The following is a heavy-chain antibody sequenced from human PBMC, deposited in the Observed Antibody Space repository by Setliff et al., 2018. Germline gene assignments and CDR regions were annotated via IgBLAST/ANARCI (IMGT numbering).Heavy chain of an antibody. CDR1: GGSFTNYY. CDR2: INHSGST. V-gene: IGHV4-34*01. CDR3: ARDNTIVGATDY. Sequence: PSETLSLTCTVYGGSFTNYYWGWIRQSPGKGLEWIGEINHSGSTNYNPSLKSRLTISVDASTNQFSLKLTSVTAADTAVYYCARDNTIVGATDYWGQGALVTVSS. J-gene: IGHJ4*02. D-gene: IGHD1-26*01.